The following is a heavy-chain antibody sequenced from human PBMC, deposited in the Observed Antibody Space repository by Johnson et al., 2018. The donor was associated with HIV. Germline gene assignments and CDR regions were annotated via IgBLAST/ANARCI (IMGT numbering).Heavy chain of an antibody. CDR1: GFTFSSYA. J-gene: IGHJ3*02. CDR3: ARKGDAFDI. CDR2: ISYDGSNK. Sequence: VQLVESGGGVVQPGRSLRLSCAASGFTFSSYAMHWVRQAPGKGLEWVAVISYDGSNKYYADFVKGRFTISRDNGRNSLYLQMNSLRAEDTAVYYCARKGDAFDIWGQGTKVTVSS. V-gene: IGHV3-30-3*01.